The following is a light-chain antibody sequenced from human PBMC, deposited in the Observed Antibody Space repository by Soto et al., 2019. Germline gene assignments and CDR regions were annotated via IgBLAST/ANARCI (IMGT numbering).Light chain of an antibody. CDR3: SSDTGSTDVV. CDR2: EVS. J-gene: IGLJ2*01. CDR1: TSDFVNYNY. V-gene: IGLV2-14*01. Sequence: QSALTQPASLSGSPGQSVTISCSGTTSDFVNYNYVSWYQHHPGKAPQLILFEVSNRPSGVSSRFAGSKSGNTASLIISGLQAEDEAYYYCSSDTGSTDVVFGGGTKLTVL.